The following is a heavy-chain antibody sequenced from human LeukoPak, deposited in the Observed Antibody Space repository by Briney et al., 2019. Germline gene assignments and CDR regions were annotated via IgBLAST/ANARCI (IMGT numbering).Heavy chain of an antibody. D-gene: IGHD3-22*01. CDR3: AKDGFRSYYDSSGYYYGFDY. Sequence: GGTLRLSCAASGFTFSSYGMSWVRQAPGKGLEWVSAISGSGGSTYYADSVKGRFTISRDNSKNTLYLQMNSLRAEDTAVYYCAKDGFRSYYDSSGYYYGFDYWGQGTLVTVSS. J-gene: IGHJ4*02. CDR2: ISGSGGST. V-gene: IGHV3-23*01. CDR1: GFTFSSYG.